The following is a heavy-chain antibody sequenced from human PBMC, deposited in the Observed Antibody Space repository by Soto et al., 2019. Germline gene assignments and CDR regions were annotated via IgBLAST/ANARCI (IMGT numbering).Heavy chain of an antibody. J-gene: IGHJ6*02. CDR3: ARAVLLWFGESEAYYYYYGMDV. Sequence: QVQLQQWGAGLLKPSETLSLTCAVYGGSFSGYYWSWIRQPPGKGLEWIGEINHSGSTNYNPSLKSRVTISVDTSKNQFSRELSSVTAADTAVYYCARAVLLWFGESEAYYYYYGMDVWGQGTTVTVSS. V-gene: IGHV4-34*01. CDR1: GGSFSGYY. D-gene: IGHD3-10*01. CDR2: INHSGST.